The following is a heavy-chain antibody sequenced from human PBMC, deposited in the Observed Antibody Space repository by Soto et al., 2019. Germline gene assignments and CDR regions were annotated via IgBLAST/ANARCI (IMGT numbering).Heavy chain of an antibody. Sequence: EVQLLESGGGLVQPGGSLRLSCAASGFTFSSYAMSWVRQAPGKGLEWVSGISGSGGRTYYADSVKGRFTISRDNSKNTLYLQMNSLRAEDTAVYYCAKVGGSWSYYDGLFDYWGQGTLVTVSS. CDR3: AKVGGSWSYYDGLFDY. V-gene: IGHV3-23*01. CDR1: GFTFSSYA. J-gene: IGHJ4*02. D-gene: IGHD3-10*01. CDR2: ISGSGGRT.